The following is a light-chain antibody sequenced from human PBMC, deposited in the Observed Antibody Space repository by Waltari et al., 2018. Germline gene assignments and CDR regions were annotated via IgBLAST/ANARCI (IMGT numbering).Light chain of an antibody. CDR3: QHYSNWPPWT. J-gene: IGKJ1*01. CDR1: QRISIN. V-gene: IGKV3-15*01. Sequence: EIVMAPFPATLSVAPGERGTLSCRARQRISINLAWYQHKPGPAPRLLIYGASTRATGIPSRFSGSGSGTEFTLTISSLQSEDFAVYYCQHYSNWPPWTFGQGTKVEMK. CDR2: GAS.